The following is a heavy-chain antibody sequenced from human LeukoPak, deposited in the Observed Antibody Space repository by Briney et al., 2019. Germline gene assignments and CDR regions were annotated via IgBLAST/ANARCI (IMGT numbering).Heavy chain of an antibody. CDR2: IYHSGTT. Sequence: SETLSLTCSVSGYSISSGYYWAWIRQPPGKGLEWIGSIYHSGTTYYNPSLKSRVTISVDTSKNQFSLKLSSVTAADTAVYYCARGGYDGSGYYRYWGQGTLVAVSS. CDR3: ARGGYDGSGYYRY. CDR1: GYSISSGYY. D-gene: IGHD3-22*01. J-gene: IGHJ4*02. V-gene: IGHV4-38-2*02.